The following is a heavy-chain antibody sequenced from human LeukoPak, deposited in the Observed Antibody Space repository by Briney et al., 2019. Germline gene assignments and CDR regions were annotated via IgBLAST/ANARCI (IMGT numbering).Heavy chain of an antibody. CDR3: AKDSINHIVVVTGAYNWFDP. D-gene: IGHD2-21*02. Sequence: GGTLRLSCAASGFTFSSHGMNWVRQAPGKGLEWVSGISGSGVITYYADSVKGRFTISRDNSKNTLDLQMNSLRAEDTAVYYCAKDSINHIVVVTGAYNWFDPWGQGTLVTVSS. CDR1: GFTFSSHG. V-gene: IGHV3-23*01. CDR2: ISGSGVIT. J-gene: IGHJ5*02.